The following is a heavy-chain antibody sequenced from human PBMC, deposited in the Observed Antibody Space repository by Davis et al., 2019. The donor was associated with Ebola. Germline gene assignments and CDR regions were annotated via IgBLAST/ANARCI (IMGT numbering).Heavy chain of an antibody. CDR1: GGSISSYY. J-gene: IGHJ6*02. CDR2: IYYSGST. D-gene: IGHD2-21*01. CDR3: ARDGLVEVIASYYYYYGMDV. Sequence: PSETLSLTCTVSGGSISSYYWSWIRQPPGKGLEWIGYIYYSGSTNYNPSLKSRVTISVDTSKNQFSLKLSSVTAADTAVYYCARDGLVEVIASYYYYYGMDVWGQGTTVTVSS. V-gene: IGHV4-59*12.